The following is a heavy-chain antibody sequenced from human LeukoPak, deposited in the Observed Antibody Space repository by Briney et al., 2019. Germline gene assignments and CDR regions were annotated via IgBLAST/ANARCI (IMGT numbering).Heavy chain of an antibody. CDR1: GFTFSSYS. J-gene: IGHJ4*02. V-gene: IGHV3-21*01. D-gene: IGHD6-19*01. CDR2: ISSSSSYI. Sequence: PGGSLRLSCAASGFTFSSYSMNWVRQAPGKGLEWVSSISSSSSYIYYADSVKGRFTISRDNAKNSLYLQMNSLRAEDTAVYYCARDDGVAGTPCEYWGQGTLVTVAS. CDR3: ARDDGVAGTPCEY.